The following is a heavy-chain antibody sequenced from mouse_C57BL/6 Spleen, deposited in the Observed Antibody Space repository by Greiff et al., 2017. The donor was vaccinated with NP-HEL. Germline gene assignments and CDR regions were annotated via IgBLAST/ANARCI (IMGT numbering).Heavy chain of an antibody. CDR1: GYTFTSYW. D-gene: IGHD1-1*01. Sequence: QVQLKQPGAELVRPGSSVKLSCKASGYTFTSYWMDWVKQRPGQGLEWIGNIYPSDSETHYNQKFKDKATLTVDKSSSTAYMQLSSLTSEDSAVYYCARRGLRGSSSAWFAYWGQGTLVTVSA. CDR2: IYPSDSET. V-gene: IGHV1-61*01. CDR3: ARRGLRGSSSAWFAY. J-gene: IGHJ3*01.